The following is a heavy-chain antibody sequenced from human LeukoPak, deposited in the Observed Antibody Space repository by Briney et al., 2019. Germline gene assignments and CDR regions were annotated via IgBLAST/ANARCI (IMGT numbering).Heavy chain of an antibody. CDR3: ARLDYYDSSGPPDY. V-gene: IGHV5-51*01. CDR2: IFPGDSDT. Sequence: GESLKISCKGSGYSFTSYWIAWVRQMPGKGLEWMGIIFPGDSDTTYSPSFQGQVTISVDTSISTAYLQWSSLKASDTAMYYCARLDYYDSSGPPDYWGQGTLVTVSS. CDR1: GYSFTSYW. D-gene: IGHD3-22*01. J-gene: IGHJ4*02.